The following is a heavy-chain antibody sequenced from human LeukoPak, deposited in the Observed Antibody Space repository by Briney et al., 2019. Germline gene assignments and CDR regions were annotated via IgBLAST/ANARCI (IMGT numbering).Heavy chain of an antibody. D-gene: IGHD5-18*01. V-gene: IGHV4-59*01. J-gene: IGHJ6*03. CDR2: IYYSGST. CDR3: AREREWIQLPAMRSYYYMDV. Sequence: AETLSLTCTVSGGSISSYYWSWIRQLPGKGLEWIGYIYYSGSTNYNPSLKSRVTISVDTSKNQFSLKLSSVTAADTAVYYCAREREWIQLPAMRSYYYMDVWGKGTTVTVSS. CDR1: GGSISSYY.